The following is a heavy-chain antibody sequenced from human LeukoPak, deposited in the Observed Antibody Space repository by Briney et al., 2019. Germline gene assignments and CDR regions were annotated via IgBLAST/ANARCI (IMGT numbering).Heavy chain of an antibody. CDR3: VRGGTPYAFDC. CDR1: RYTVRHYW. Sequence: PVGSPRLSCAASRYTVRHYWMHWVRQAPGGGGIGVSLITYDGSTTDYADSVKGRFTISRHTAKDTLYLQMNSLRAEDTAVYYCVRGGTPYAFDCWGRGALVPVSS. V-gene: IGHV3-74*01. D-gene: IGHD3-16*01. CDR2: ITYDGSTT. J-gene: IGHJ4*02.